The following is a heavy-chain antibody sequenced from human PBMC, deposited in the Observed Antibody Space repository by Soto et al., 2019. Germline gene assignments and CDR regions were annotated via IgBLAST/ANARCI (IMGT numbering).Heavy chain of an antibody. J-gene: IGHJ4*02. CDR2: ISYDGSNK. V-gene: IGHV3-30*18. D-gene: IGHD5-12*01. CDR3: AKDEAISGHFDY. CDR1: GSTFSSYG. Sequence: QVQLVESGGGVVQPGRSLRLSCAASGSTFSSYGMHWVRQAPGKGLEWVAVISYDGSNKYYADSVKGRFTISRDNSKNTLYLQMNSLRAEDTAVYYCAKDEAISGHFDYWGQGTLVTVSS.